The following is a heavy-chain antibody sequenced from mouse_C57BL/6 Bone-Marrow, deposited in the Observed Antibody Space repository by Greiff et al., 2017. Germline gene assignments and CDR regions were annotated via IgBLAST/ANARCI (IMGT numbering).Heavy chain of an antibody. D-gene: IGHD2-10*02. CDR2: IDPSDSET. CDR1: GYTFTSYW. Sequence: VQLQQSGAELVRPGSSVKLSCKASGYTFTSYWMHWVKQRPIQGLEWIGNIDPSDSETHYNQKFKDKATLTVDKSSSTAYMQLSSLTSEDSAVYYCARFGGYGYWYFDVWGTGTTVTVSS. V-gene: IGHV1-52*01. CDR3: ARFGGYGYWYFDV. J-gene: IGHJ1*03.